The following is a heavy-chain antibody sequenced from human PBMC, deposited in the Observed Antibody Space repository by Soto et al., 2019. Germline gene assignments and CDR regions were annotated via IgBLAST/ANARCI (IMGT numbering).Heavy chain of an antibody. CDR3: ARGRELLLAYCDD. J-gene: IGHJ4*02. CDR1: GFTFSSYG. V-gene: IGHV3-33*01. Sequence: QVQLVESGGGVVQPGRSLRLSCAASGFTFSSYGMHWVRQAPGKGLEWVAVIRYDGSNKYYADSVKGRFTISRDNSKNTLYLQMNSLRAEDTAVYYCARGRELLLAYCDDWGQGTLVTVSS. CDR2: IRYDGSNK. D-gene: IGHD1-26*01.